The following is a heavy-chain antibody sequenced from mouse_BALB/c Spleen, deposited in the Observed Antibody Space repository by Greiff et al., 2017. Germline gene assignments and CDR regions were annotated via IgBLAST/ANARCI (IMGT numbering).Heavy chain of an antibody. V-gene: IGHV1-7*01. Sequence: QVQLQQSGAELAKPGASVKMSCKASGYTFTSYWMHWVKQRPGQGLEWIGYINPSTGYTEYNQKFKDKATLTADKSSSTAYMKLSSLTSEDSAVYYCARKRITAFAYWGQGTLVTVSA. CDR1: GYTFTSYW. CDR3: ARKRITAFAY. D-gene: IGHD1-1*01. J-gene: IGHJ3*01. CDR2: INPSTGYT.